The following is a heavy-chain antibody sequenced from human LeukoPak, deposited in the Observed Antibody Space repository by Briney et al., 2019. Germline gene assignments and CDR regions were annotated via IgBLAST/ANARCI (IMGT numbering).Heavy chain of an antibody. Sequence: GASVKVSCKASGGTFSSYAISWVRQAPGQGLEWMGGIIPIFGTANYAQKFQGRVTITTDESTSTAYMELSSLRSEDTAVYYCAKNTGLYYFDYWGQGTLVTVSS. D-gene: IGHD1-14*01. CDR2: IIPIFGTA. CDR3: AKNTGLYYFDY. CDR1: GGTFSSYA. J-gene: IGHJ4*02. V-gene: IGHV1-69*05.